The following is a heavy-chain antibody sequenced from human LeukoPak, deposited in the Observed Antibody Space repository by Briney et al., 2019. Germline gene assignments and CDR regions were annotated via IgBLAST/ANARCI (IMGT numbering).Heavy chain of an antibody. CDR3: ARSPRDSRDRTGTCDY. CDR1: GFTFNNFG. Sequence: PGMSLRLPCAASGFTFNNFGMHWVRQAPGKGLEWVSVITYSGGVQFYADSVKGRFTISRDDSKNAVYLQMNSLRVEDTARYYRARSPRDSRDRTGTCDYWGQGALVTVSP. J-gene: IGHJ4*02. D-gene: IGHD3-22*01. CDR2: ITYSGGVQ. V-gene: IGHV3-30*03.